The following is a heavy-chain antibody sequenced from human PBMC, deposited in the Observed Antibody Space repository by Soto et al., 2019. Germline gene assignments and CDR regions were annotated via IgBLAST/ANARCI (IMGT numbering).Heavy chain of an antibody. CDR1: GGTFSSYA. D-gene: IGHD3-3*01. CDR2: IIPIFGTA. Sequence: SVKVSCKASGGTFSSYAISWVRQAPGQGLEWMGGIIPIFGTANYAQKFQGRVTITADESTSTAYMELSSRRSEDTAVYYCAGVTSFISFVGVAPFEYGMDFCGQGTTVTVSS. CDR3: AGVTSFISFVGVAPFEYGMDF. V-gene: IGHV1-69*13. J-gene: IGHJ6*02.